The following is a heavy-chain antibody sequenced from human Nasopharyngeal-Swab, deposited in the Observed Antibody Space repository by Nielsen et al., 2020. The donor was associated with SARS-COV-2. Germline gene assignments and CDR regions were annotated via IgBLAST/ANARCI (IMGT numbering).Heavy chain of an antibody. J-gene: IGHJ6*02. CDR3: ARGYYYDSSGYRPHGMDV. CDR1: GFTFSSYD. V-gene: IGHV3-13*01. D-gene: IGHD3-22*01. Sequence: GESLKISCAASGFTFSSYDMHWVRQATGKGLEWVSAIGTAGDTYYPGSVKGRFTISRENAKNSLYLQMNSLRAGDTAVYYCARGYYYDSSGYRPHGMDVWGQGTTVTVSS. CDR2: IGTAGDT.